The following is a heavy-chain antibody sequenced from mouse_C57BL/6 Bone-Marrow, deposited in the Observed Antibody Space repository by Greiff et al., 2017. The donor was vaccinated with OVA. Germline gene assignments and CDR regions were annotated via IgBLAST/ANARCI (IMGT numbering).Heavy chain of an antibody. CDR3: ARNYYGSSYGFAY. Sequence: QVQLQQSGAELARPGASVKLSCKASGYTFTSYGISWVKQRTGQGLDWIGEIYPRSGNTYYNEKFKGKATLTADKSSSTAYMELRSLTSEDSAVYFCARNYYGSSYGFAYWGQGTLVTVSA. CDR2: IYPRSGNT. CDR1: GYTFTSYG. D-gene: IGHD1-1*01. V-gene: IGHV1-81*01. J-gene: IGHJ3*01.